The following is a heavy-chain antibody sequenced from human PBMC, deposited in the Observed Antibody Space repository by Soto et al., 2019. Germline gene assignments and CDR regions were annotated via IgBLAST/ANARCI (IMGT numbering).Heavy chain of an antibody. CDR2: IKSRTDGGTV. CDR1: GLTFSNAY. D-gene: IGHD6-25*01. J-gene: IGHJ4*02. Sequence: EVQLVESGGGLAKPGGSLRLSCAVSGLTFSNAYMSWVRQAPGKGLEWVGRIKSRTDGGTVDYAAPVKGRFTISREDSRNTIYLQMDSLRIEDTAIYYCSTRGNYWGQGTLVTVSS. CDR3: STRGNY. V-gene: IGHV3-15*07.